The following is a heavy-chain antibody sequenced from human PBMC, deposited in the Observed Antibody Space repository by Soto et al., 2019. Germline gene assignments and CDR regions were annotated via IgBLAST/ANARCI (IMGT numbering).Heavy chain of an antibody. CDR3: ARDVSGGQLGGMDV. J-gene: IGHJ6*02. D-gene: IGHD6-19*01. V-gene: IGHV1-18*01. CDR2: ISVYNGNT. Sequence: ASVKVSCKASGYTFSIYGISWVRQAPGQGLEWMGWISVYNGNTDYAQDLQGRVTLTTDTSTGTAHMELRSLRSADTAVYYCARDVSGGQLGGMDVWGQGTTVTVSS. CDR1: GYTFSIYG.